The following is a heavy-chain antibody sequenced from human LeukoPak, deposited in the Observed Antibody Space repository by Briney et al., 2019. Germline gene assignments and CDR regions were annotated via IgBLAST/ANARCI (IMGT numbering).Heavy chain of an antibody. D-gene: IGHD5-18*01. Sequence: SGTLSLTRSVSGDSLISYYWNWLRPSPGKGLEGIGDIHHFGRTEYNSSLRSRVTMFLDSSKNQFPLKLTSVSPTDTAVYYCARGLWTQPGLVPFNYWGQGILVTVSS. V-gene: IGHV4-59*01. J-gene: IGHJ4*02. CDR1: GDSLISYY. CDR3: ARGLWTQPGLVPFNY. CDR2: IHHFGRT.